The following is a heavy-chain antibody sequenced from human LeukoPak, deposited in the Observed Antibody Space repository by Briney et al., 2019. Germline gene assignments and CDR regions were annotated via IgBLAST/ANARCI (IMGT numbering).Heavy chain of an antibody. D-gene: IGHD3-10*01. J-gene: IGHJ4*02. CDR3: AKDFVRLNYYDSGSYADY. CDR2: IYSGGST. Sequence: GGSLRLSCAASGFTVSSNYMSWVRQAPGKGLEWVSVIYSGGSTYYADSVKGRFTISRDNSKNTLYLQMNSLRAEDTAVYYCAKDFVRLNYYDSGSYADYWGQGTLVTVSS. V-gene: IGHV3-66*01. CDR1: GFTVSSNY.